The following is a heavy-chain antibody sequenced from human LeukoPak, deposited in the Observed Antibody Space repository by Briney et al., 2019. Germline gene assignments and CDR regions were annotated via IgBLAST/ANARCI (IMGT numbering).Heavy chain of an antibody. J-gene: IGHJ4*02. Sequence: ASVKVSCKASGYTFTGYYMHWVRQAPGQGLEWMGWINPNSGGTNYAQKFQGRVTMTRDTSISTAYMELSRLRSDDTAVYYCARDPVSSSGRWEFDYWGQGTLATVSS. CDR3: ARDPVSSSGRWEFDY. CDR2: INPNSGGT. CDR1: GYTFTGYY. D-gene: IGHD6-19*01. V-gene: IGHV1-2*02.